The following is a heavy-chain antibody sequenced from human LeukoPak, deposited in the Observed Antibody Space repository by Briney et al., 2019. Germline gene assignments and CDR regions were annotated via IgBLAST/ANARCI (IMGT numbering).Heavy chain of an antibody. J-gene: IGHJ4*02. D-gene: IGHD6-6*01. Sequence: GGSLRLSCAASGFTVSSACMTWVRQTPGRGLEWVSVIYSGGGTYYADSVKGRFTISRDSSKNTLYLQMNSLRAEDTAVYYYARRPKGKYYFDYWGQGTLVTVSS. V-gene: IGHV3-53*01. CDR2: IYSGGGT. CDR1: GFTVSSAC. CDR3: ARRPKGKYYFDY.